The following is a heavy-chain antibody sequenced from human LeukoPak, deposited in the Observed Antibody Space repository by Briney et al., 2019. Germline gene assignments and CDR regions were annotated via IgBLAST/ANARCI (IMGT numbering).Heavy chain of an antibody. CDR3: ARVSGGNGDAFDI. CDR2: IYCSGST. J-gene: IGHJ3*02. CDR1: GGSISSYY. Sequence: PSETLSLTCTVSGGSISSYYWSWIRQPPGKGLEWIGYIYCSGSTNYNPSLKSRVTISVDTSKNQFSLKLSSVTAADTAVYYCARVSGGNGDAFDIWGQGTMVTVSS. V-gene: IGHV4-59*01. D-gene: IGHD4-23*01.